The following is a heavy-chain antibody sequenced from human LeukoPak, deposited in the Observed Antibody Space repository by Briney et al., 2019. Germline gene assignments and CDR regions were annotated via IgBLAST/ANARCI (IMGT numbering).Heavy chain of an antibody. CDR3: ARGVSVWFDP. CDR2: IYYSGNT. D-gene: IGHD2-8*01. V-gene: IGHV4-39*07. J-gene: IGHJ5*02. Sequence: SETLSLTCTVSGVSISSSNSYWGWIRQPPGKGLEWIGSIYYSGNTYYNASLKSQVSISIDTSKNQFSLKLSSVTAADTAVYYCARGVSVWFDPWGQGTLVTVSS. CDR1: GVSISSSNSY.